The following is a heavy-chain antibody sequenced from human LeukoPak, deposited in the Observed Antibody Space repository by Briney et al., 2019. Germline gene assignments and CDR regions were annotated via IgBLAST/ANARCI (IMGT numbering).Heavy chain of an antibody. CDR2: IKYDGSEK. J-gene: IGHJ4*02. CDR1: GFSFSVSW. CDR3: ARGGTTFEH. Sequence: GGSLRLPCAASGFSFSVSWMSWVRQAPGKGLEWVANIKYDGSEKYYVDSVKGRFTISRDNAKSSLYLQMNSLRAEDTAVYYCARGGTTFEHWGQGTLVTVSS. D-gene: IGHD1-1*01. V-gene: IGHV3-7*01.